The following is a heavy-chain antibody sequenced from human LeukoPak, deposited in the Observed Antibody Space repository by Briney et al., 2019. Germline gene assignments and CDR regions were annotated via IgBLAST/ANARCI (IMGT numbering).Heavy chain of an antibody. Sequence: SETLSLTCTVSGGFISSYYWSWIRQPPGKRLEWIGYISYSGSTNYNPSLKSRVTISVDTSKKQFSLNLSSVTAADTAVYYCARVSPRDTYYLGMDVWGRGTTVTASS. CDR3: ARVSPRDTYYLGMDV. J-gene: IGHJ6*02. CDR2: ISYSGST. D-gene: IGHD3-22*01. CDR1: GGFISSYY. V-gene: IGHV4-59*01.